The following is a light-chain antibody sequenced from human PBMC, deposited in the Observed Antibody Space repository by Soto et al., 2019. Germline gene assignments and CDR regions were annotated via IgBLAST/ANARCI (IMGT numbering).Light chain of an antibody. CDR3: QQYGSSPPYT. CDR2: GSS. Sequence: EVVLTQSPGTLSLSPGERASLSCRASQSVSNNYLAWYQQKPGQSPKLLIFGSSDRATGIPDRFSGSGSGTDFPLTISILEPEDFAVYYCQQYGSSPPYTFGQGTKLEIK. J-gene: IGKJ2*01. CDR1: QSVSNNY. V-gene: IGKV3-20*01.